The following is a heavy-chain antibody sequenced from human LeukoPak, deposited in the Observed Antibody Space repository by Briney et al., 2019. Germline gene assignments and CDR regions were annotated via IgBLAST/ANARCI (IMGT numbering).Heavy chain of an antibody. CDR2: INHSGST. D-gene: IGHD3-10*01. V-gene: IGHV4-34*01. CDR3: ARQKRVYYGSGSSFDY. CDR1: GGSFSGYY. Sequence: SETLSLTCAVYGGSFSGYYWSWIRQPPGKGLEWIGEINHSGSTNYNPSLKSRVTISVDTSKNQFSLKLSSVTAADTAVYYCARQKRVYYGSGSSFDYWGQGTLVAVSS. J-gene: IGHJ4*02.